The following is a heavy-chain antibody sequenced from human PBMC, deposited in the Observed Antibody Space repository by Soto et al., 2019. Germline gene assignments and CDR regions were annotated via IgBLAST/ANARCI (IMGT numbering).Heavy chain of an antibody. CDR2: ISYDGSNK. J-gene: IGHJ4*02. V-gene: IGHV3-30-3*01. CDR1: GFTFSSYA. Sequence: LRLSCAASGFTFSSYAMHWVRQAPGKGLEWVPVISYDGSNKYYADSVKGRFTISRDNSKNTRYLQMNSLRAEDTAVYYCASPAAPGYYGSGSYRPSFDYWGQGTLVTAPQ. D-gene: IGHD3-10*01. CDR3: ASPAAPGYYGSGSYRPSFDY.